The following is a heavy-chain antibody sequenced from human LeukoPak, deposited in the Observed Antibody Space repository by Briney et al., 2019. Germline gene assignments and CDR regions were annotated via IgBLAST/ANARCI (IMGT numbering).Heavy chain of an antibody. D-gene: IGHD5-24*01. CDR1: GVTVSSNY. J-gene: IGHJ4*02. CDR3: ARAEKATIFDY. CDR2: IYSGGST. V-gene: IGHV3-53*01. Sequence: GGSLRLSCAASGVTVSSNYMSWGRQASRKRLECVSVIYSGGSTYYADFVKCRFTISRDNSKNTLYLQMNSLRAEDTAVYYCARAEKATIFDYWGQGTLVTVSS.